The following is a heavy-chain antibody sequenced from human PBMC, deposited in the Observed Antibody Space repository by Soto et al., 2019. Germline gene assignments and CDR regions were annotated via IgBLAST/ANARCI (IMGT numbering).Heavy chain of an antibody. CDR2: IVVGSGNT. V-gene: IGHV1-58*02. D-gene: IGHD5-12*01. Sequence: QMQLVQSGPEVKKPGTSVKVSCKASGFTFTSSAMQWVRQARGQGLAWIGWIVVGSGNTNYAQKFQERVTITRDMSTSTAYRGRSSLRAEDTAVYYWAALPTGAKTTYYYYGMDGWGQGTTVTVSS. CDR3: AALPTGAKTTYYYYGMDG. J-gene: IGHJ6*02. CDR1: GFTFTSSA.